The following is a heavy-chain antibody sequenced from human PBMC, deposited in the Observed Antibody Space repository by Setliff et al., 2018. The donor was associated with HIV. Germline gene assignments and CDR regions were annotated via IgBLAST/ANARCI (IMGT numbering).Heavy chain of an antibody. CDR1: GGSISSHC. CDR2: IYASGSI. CDR3: ARSRTSSGYYGVTGYGMDV. D-gene: IGHD3-22*01. V-gene: IGHV4-59*11. J-gene: IGHJ6*02. Sequence: PSETLSLTCTVSGGSISSHCWSWIRQSPGKALEWIGYIYASGSIIYNPSLKSRVTISADTSKNQFSLRLSSVTTADTAVYYCARSRTSSGYYGVTGYGMDVWGQGTTVTVSS.